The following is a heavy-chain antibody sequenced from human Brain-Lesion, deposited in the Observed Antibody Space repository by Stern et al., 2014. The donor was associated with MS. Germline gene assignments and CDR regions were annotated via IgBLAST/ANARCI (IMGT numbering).Heavy chain of an antibody. V-gene: IGHV4-39*01. Sequence: VQLEESGPGLVKPSETLSLTCTVAGGYVSSTSYAWAWIRQPPGKGLGGVGTIYYSGKTFYSPSLKSRLTISLDTSKNQFPLQLRSVTAADTAVYYCAGEEDIRYCSGGSCTGNWFDPWGQGTLVTVSS. CDR2: IYYSGKT. D-gene: IGHD2-15*01. CDR1: GGYVSSTSYA. CDR3: AGEEDIRYCSGGSCTGNWFDP. J-gene: IGHJ5*02.